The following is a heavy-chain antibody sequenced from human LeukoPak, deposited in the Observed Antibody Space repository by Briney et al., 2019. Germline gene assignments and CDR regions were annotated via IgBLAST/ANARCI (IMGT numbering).Heavy chain of an antibody. Sequence: GGSLRLSCAASGFTFSSYAMSWVRQAPGKGLELVSAISGSGGSTYYADSVKGRFTISRDNSKNTLYLQMNSLRAEDTAVYYCAKDGRYSYGPEYDYWGQGTLVTVSS. CDR1: GFTFSSYA. D-gene: IGHD5-18*01. J-gene: IGHJ4*02. CDR3: AKDGRYSYGPEYDY. V-gene: IGHV3-23*01. CDR2: ISGSGGST.